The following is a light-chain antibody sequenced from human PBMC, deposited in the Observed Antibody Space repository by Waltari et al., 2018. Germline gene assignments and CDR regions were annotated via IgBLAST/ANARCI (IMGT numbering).Light chain of an antibody. CDR3: QSYDSSLTGSWV. CDR1: GSNIGAGYD. J-gene: IGLJ3*02. CDR2: GNT. Sequence: QSVLTQPHSVSGAPGQRVTISCTGSGSNIGAGYDVHWYQQLPGTAPKLLIYGNTNRPSGVPDRFSGSKSGTSGSLAITGLQAEDEAYYYCQSYDSSLTGSWVFGGGTKLTVL. V-gene: IGLV1-40*01.